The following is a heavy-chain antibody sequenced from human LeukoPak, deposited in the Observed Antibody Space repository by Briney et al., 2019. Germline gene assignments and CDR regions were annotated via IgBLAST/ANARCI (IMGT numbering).Heavy chain of an antibody. CDR3: AKALMSTYYYGSGSYSYFDY. V-gene: IGHV3-23*01. Sequence: GGSLRLSCAASGFTFSSYGMSWVRQAPGKWLEWVSAISGSGGSTYYADSVKGRFTISRDNSKNTLYLQMNSLRAEDTAVYYCAKALMSTYYYGSGSYSYFDYWGQGILVTVSS. CDR1: GFTFSSYG. D-gene: IGHD3-10*01. J-gene: IGHJ4*02. CDR2: ISGSGGST.